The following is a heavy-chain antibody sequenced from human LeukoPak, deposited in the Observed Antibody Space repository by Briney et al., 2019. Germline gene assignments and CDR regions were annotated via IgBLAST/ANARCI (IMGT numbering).Heavy chain of an antibody. J-gene: IGHJ4*02. CDR3: ARISVHGLRSVPFDY. Sequence: PGGSLRLSCAASGXTVSSNYMSWVRQAPGKGLEWLSDIYSGGSTSYADSVKGRFTISRDNSKNTVYLQMNSLRVEDTAVYYCARISVHGLRSVPFDYWGQGTLVTVSS. D-gene: IGHD3-10*02. CDR2: IYSGGST. CDR1: GXTVSSNY. V-gene: IGHV3-53*01.